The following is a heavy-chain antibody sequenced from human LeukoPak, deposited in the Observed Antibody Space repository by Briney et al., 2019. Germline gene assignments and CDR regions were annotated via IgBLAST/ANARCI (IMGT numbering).Heavy chain of an antibody. CDR2: IYYSGST. D-gene: IGHD3-9*01. CDR3: AREVTGVYYYYGMDV. Sequence: SETLSLTCAVYGGSFSGYYWSWIRQPPGKGLEWIGYIYYSGSTYYNPSLKSRVTISVDTSKNQFSLKLSSVTAADTAVYCCAREVTGVYYYYGMDVWGKGTTVTVSS. J-gene: IGHJ6*04. V-gene: IGHV4-30-4*08. CDR1: GGSFSGYY.